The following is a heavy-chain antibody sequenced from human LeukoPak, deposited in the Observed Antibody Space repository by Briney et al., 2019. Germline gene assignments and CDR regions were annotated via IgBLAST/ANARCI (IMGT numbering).Heavy chain of an antibody. J-gene: IGHJ4*02. CDR2: INPNSDFT. D-gene: IGHD2-15*01. Sequence: GASVKVSCKSSGYTFTGYYMHWVGPPPAQGLEWMGWINPNSDFTNFAQNFQGRVTMTSGTSISTAYMELSRLRSDDTAVYYCARAISGGSPITDSDYWGQGTLVTVSS. CDR1: GYTFTGYY. V-gene: IGHV1-2*02. CDR3: ARAISGGSPITDSDY.